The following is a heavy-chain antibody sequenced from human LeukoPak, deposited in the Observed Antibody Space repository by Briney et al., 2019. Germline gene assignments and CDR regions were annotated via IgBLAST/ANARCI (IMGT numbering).Heavy chain of an antibody. J-gene: IGHJ3*02. CDR2: LYTSGST. CDR1: GGSISNYY. V-gene: IGHV4-4*07. Sequence: PSETLTLTCTVSGGSISNYYWSWIRQPAGKGLEWIGRLYTSGSTNYNPSLQSRVNMSVDTSKNQFSLKLSSLTAADTAVYYCARDRSGSRGYYSAVDIWGLGTMVTVSS. CDR3: ARDRSGSRGYYSAVDI. D-gene: IGHD3-3*01.